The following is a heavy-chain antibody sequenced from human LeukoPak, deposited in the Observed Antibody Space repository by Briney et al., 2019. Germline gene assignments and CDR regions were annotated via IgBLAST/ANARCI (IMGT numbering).Heavy chain of an antibody. D-gene: IGHD1-26*01. CDR3: ATLSWYSGSCPGAFDI. Sequence: ASVKVSCKVSGYTLTELSMHWVRQAPGKGLEWMGGFDPEDGETIYAQKFQGRVTMTEDTFTDTAYMELSSLRSEDTAVYYCATLSWYSGSCPGAFDIWGQGTMVTVSS. J-gene: IGHJ3*02. CDR2: FDPEDGET. CDR1: GYTLTELS. V-gene: IGHV1-24*01.